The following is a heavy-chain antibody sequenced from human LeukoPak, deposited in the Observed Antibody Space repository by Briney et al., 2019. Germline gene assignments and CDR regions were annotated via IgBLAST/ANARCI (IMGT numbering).Heavy chain of an antibody. CDR3: TRDEAAATN. V-gene: IGHV3-7*01. CDR2: IKQDGRER. J-gene: IGHJ4*02. Sequence: PGGSLRLSCAGSGFTFSNYWMSWVRQAPGKEPEWVANIKQDGRERHYVDSVKGRFTISRDNAKTSLYLQMNSLRAEDTAVYYCTRDEAAATNWGQGTLVTVSS. CDR1: GFTFSNYW. D-gene: IGHD6-13*01.